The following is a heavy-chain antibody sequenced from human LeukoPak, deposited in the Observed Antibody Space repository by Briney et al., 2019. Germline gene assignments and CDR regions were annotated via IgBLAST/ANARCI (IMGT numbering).Heavy chain of an antibody. V-gene: IGHV4-59*01. J-gene: IGHJ3*02. D-gene: IGHD1-26*01. CDR1: GGSISSYY. CDR3: AREVELPGAFDI. Sequence: SETLSLTCTVSGGSISSYYWSWIRQPPGKGLEWIGYIYYSGSTNYNPSLKSRVTISVDTSKNQFSLKLSSVTAADTAVYYCAREVELPGAFDIWGQGTMVTVSS. CDR2: IYYSGST.